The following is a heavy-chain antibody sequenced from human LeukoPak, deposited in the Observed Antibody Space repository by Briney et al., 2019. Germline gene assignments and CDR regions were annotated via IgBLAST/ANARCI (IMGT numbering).Heavy chain of an antibody. Sequence: GSLRLSCAVSGFAFNSYWMSWVRQAPGKGLEWVANIKQDGSEKFYVDSVKGRFTISRDNARNSLYLQMNSLRADDTAVYYCARGRYCSGGSCHYFDYWGQGTLVTVSS. CDR2: IKQDGSEK. D-gene: IGHD2-15*01. CDR3: ARGRYCSGGSCHYFDY. J-gene: IGHJ4*02. CDR1: GFAFNSYW. V-gene: IGHV3-7*01.